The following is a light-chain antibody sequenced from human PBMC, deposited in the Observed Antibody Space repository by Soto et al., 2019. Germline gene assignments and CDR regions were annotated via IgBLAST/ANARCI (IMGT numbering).Light chain of an antibody. CDR3: ATWDDSLNGPGVV. J-gene: IGLJ2*01. CDR2: SNN. CDR1: SSNIGSNT. Sequence: QSVLTQPPSASGTPGQRVTISCSGRSSNIGSNTINWYQQLPGTAPKLLIYSNNLRPSGVPDRFSGSKSGTSASLAISGLQSEDEADYDCATWDDSLNGPGVVFGGGTKLTVL. V-gene: IGLV1-44*01.